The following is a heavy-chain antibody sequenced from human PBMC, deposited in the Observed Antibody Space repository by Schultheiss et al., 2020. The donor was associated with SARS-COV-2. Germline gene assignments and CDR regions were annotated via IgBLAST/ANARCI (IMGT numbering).Heavy chain of an antibody. D-gene: IGHD5-24*01. CDR2: IWYDGSNK. Sequence: GGSLRLSCAASGFTFSTYSMNWVRQAPGKGLEWVTVIWYDGSNKYYADSVKGRFTISRDNSKNTLYLQMNSLRAEDTAVYYCARDPDGYLVYHHGMDVWGQGTTVTVSS. J-gene: IGHJ6*02. CDR1: GFTFSTYS. V-gene: IGHV3-33*08. CDR3: ARDPDGYLVYHHGMDV.